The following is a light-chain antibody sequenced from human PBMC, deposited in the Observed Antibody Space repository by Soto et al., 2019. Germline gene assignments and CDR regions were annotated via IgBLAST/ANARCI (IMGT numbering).Light chain of an antibody. J-gene: IGKJ1*01. CDR2: DVS. V-gene: IGKV1-39*01. Sequence: DIQMTQSPSSLSASVGDRVTITCRPSQSISNYLNRYQQKPGKAPKFLIYDVSSLQSGVPSRFSGSGSGTDFTLTISSLQPENFATCYCQQSYTTPPFGQGTTVEIK. CDR3: QQSYTTPP. CDR1: QSISNY.